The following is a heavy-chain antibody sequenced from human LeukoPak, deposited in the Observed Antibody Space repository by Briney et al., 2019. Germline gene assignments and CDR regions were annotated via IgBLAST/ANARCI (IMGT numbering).Heavy chain of an antibody. J-gene: IGHJ6*04. V-gene: IGHV4-61*01. Sequence: PSETLSLTCTVSGGSVSSCSYYWIWIRQPPGKGLEWIVYIYYSGSTNYNPSLKSRVTISVETSKNQFSLKRSSVTAADTAVYYCARLLSDHYYYYGMDVWGKGTTVTVSS. CDR2: IYYSGST. CDR3: ARLLSDHYYYYGMDV. CDR1: GGSVSSCSYY.